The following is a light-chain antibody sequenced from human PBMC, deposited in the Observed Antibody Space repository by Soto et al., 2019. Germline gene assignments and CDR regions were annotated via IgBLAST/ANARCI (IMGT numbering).Light chain of an antibody. V-gene: IGKV3-11*01. CDR1: QSVSTY. Sequence: DNVLTQSPDTLSLSPGERATLSCRASQSVSTYLAWYQQKPGQAPRPLIYDASNRATGTRASFSGSGSGTDFTLTISSLEPEDFGGYYCQQRNKWRWTFGQWPKVE. CDR3: QQRNKWRWT. J-gene: IGKJ1*01. CDR2: DAS.